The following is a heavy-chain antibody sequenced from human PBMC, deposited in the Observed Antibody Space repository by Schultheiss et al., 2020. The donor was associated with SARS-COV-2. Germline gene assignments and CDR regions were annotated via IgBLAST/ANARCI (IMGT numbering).Heavy chain of an antibody. CDR3: ARVTKEYYDPYYYYGMDV. CDR1: GGSISSSSYY. V-gene: IGHV4-61*05. J-gene: IGHJ6*02. D-gene: IGHD2/OR15-2a*01. CDR2: IYYSGST. Sequence: SQTLSLTCTVSGGSISSSSYYWGWIRQPPGKGLEWIGYIYYSGSTNYNPSLKSRVTISVDTSKNQFSLKLSSVTAADTAVYYCARVTKEYYDPYYYYGMDVWGQGTTVTVSS.